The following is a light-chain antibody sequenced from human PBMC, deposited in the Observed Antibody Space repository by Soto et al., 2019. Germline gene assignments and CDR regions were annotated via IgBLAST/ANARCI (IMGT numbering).Light chain of an antibody. CDR2: GNS. Sequence: QSVLTQPPSVSGAPGQRVTISCTGSSSNIGAGYDVHWYQHLPGTAPKLLIYGNSNRPSGVPDRFSGSKSGTSASLAITGLQAEDEADYYCQSYESSFYVFGTGTKVT. CDR1: SSNIGAGYD. J-gene: IGLJ1*01. V-gene: IGLV1-40*01. CDR3: QSYESSFYV.